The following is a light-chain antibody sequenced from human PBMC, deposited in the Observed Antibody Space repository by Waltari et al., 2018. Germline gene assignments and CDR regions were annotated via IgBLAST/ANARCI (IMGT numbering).Light chain of an antibody. CDR2: DVS. CDR3: GSYSKTSTLVV. Sequence: QSALTQPASVSGSPGQSITISCAGTSSDVAVSNSVSCYQHHPGKAPKLMIFDVSNRPSGVSNRFSGSKSANTASLTISGLQAEDEAHYYCGSYSKTSTLVVFGGGTKLTVL. V-gene: IGLV2-14*03. CDR1: SSDVAVSNS. J-gene: IGLJ2*01.